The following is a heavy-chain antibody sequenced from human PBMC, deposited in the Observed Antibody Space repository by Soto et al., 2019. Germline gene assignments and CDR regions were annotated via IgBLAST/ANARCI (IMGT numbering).Heavy chain of an antibody. CDR2: ISYDGSNK. Sequence: PGGSLRLSCAASGFTFSSYAMHWVRQAPGKGLEWVAVISYDGSNKYYADSVKGRFTISRDNSKNTLYLQMNSLRAEDTAVYYCASSRASYWGQGTLVTVSS. CDR3: ASSRASY. V-gene: IGHV3-30*04. J-gene: IGHJ4*02. CDR1: GFTFSSYA.